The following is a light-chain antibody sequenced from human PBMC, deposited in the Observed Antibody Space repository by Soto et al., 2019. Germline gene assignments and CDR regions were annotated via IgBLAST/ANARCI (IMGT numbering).Light chain of an antibody. J-gene: IGKJ1*01. V-gene: IGKV1-6*01. Sequence: AIQMTQFPSSLSASVGDRVTITCRASQGIRNDLGWYQQKSGRAPKLLIFGASTLQSGVPSRFSGSGSGTDFTLTISSLQPEDFATYYCQHYNSYSEAFGQGTKVDIK. CDR3: QHYNSYSEA. CDR1: QGIRND. CDR2: GAS.